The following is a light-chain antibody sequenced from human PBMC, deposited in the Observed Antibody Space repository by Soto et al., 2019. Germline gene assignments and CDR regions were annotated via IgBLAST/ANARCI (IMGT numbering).Light chain of an antibody. CDR2: DVS. V-gene: IGKV3-11*01. J-gene: IGKJ4*01. CDR3: QQRANWPLT. CDR1: QSIGSY. Sequence: EIVLTQSPATLYLSTGERATLSCRASQSIGSYLAWYQQRPGQAPRLLIYDVSNRATGIPARFSGSGSGTDFTLTISSLETEDFAVYYCQQRANWPLTFGGGTTVEIK.